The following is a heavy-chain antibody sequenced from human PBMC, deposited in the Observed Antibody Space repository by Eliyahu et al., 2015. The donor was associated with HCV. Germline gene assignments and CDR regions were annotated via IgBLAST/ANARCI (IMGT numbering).Heavy chain of an antibody. D-gene: IGHD5-24*01. J-gene: IGHJ1*01. CDR2: ISYDGSNE. CDR3: AKDGRRLQWGEYFQD. V-gene: IGHV3-30*18. Sequence: QVQLVESGGGVVQPGXSLRLSCAASGFTFXSHGMHWXRQAPGKGLEWVAVISYDGSNEYYADSVKGRFTISRDNSKNTLSLQMNSLRTDDTAVYYCAKDGRRLQWGEYFQDWGQGTLVTVSS. CDR1: GFTFXSHG.